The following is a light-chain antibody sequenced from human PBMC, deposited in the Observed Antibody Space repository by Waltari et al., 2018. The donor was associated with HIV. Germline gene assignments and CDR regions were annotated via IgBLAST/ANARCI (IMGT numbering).Light chain of an antibody. CDR3: QQYNNWWT. CDR1: QSVSSN. J-gene: IGKJ1*01. Sequence: EIVMTQSPATLSVSPGERATLSCRASQSVSSNLAWYQQKPCHAPMLLIHGASTRATGIPGRFSGSGSGTEFTLTISSLQSEDFAVYYCQQYNNWWTFGQGTKVEIK. CDR2: GAS. V-gene: IGKV3-15*01.